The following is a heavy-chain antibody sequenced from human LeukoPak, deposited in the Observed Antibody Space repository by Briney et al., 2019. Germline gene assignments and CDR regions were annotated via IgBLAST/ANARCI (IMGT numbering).Heavy chain of an antibody. CDR2: IYPGDSDT. D-gene: IGHD2-2*01. CDR1: GYTFTSYW. CDR3: ARRDQYLNGNFDY. Sequence: GESLKISCKGSGYTFTSYWIVWVRQMPGKGLEWMGIIYPGDSDTTYSSSFQGQVTISVDKSISTAYLQWSSLQASGSAMYYCARRDQYLNGNFDYWGQGTLVTVSS. V-gene: IGHV5-51*01. J-gene: IGHJ4*02.